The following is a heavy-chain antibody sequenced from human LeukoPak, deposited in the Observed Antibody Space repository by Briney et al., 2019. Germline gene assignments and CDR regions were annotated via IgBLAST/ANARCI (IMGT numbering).Heavy chain of an antibody. J-gene: IGHJ4*02. Sequence: GASVKVPCKASGYIFTAYYLHWVRQAPGQGLEWMGWINPDSGDTKFAQKFQGRVSMTRDTSISTAYMELSGLRSDDTAYYFCARVQYYNILTGSFQYWGQGTLVTVSS. CDR3: ARVQYYNILTGSFQY. CDR2: INPDSGDT. CDR1: GYIFTAYY. D-gene: IGHD3-9*01. V-gene: IGHV1-2*02.